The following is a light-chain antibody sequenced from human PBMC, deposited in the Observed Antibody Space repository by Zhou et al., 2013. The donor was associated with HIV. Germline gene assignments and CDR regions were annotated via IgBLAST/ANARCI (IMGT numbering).Light chain of an antibody. J-gene: IGKJ3*01. CDR3: QQSYTTPRT. V-gene: IGKV1-39*01. CDR1: QDISNY. CDR2: LAS. Sequence: DIQMTQSPSSLSASVGDRVTITCQASQDISNYLNWYQQKPGKAPKLLIYLASTLQSGVPSKFSGSGSGTEFTLTITSLQTDDFATYYCQQSYTTPRTFGPGTTVDV.